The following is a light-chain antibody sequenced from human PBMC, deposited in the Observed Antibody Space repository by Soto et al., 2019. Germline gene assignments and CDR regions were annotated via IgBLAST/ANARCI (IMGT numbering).Light chain of an antibody. CDR1: QSVRSNY. Sequence: EIVLTQSPGTLSLSSGERATLSCRASQSVRSNYLAWYQQKPGQAPRLLIYGASSRATGIPDTFGGSGSGTDFTLTISSLEPEDFAVYYCQQYASSPLTFGGGPKVEVK. V-gene: IGKV3-20*01. J-gene: IGKJ4*01. CDR3: QQYASSPLT. CDR2: GAS.